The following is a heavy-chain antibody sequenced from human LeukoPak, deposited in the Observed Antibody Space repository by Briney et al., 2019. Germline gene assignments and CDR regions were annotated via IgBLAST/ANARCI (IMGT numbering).Heavy chain of an antibody. Sequence: SETLSLTCGVSGGSTSGTNWWSWVRQPPGQGLEWIGEISLAGQANYNPSLNGRVTMSLDKSSNQLSLHLTSVTAADTATYYCSRESGPFCPFGYWGQGTLVIVSS. CDR1: GGSTSGTNW. CDR3: SRESGPFCPFGY. D-gene: IGHD1-26*01. V-gene: IGHV4/OR15-8*02. CDR2: ISLAGQA. J-gene: IGHJ4*02.